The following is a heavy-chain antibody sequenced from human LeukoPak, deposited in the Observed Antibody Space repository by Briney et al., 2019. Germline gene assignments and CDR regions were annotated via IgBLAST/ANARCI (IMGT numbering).Heavy chain of an antibody. CDR3: ARSPYCSGVSCYSPYYYYYMDV. CDR1: GYSFTNYW. Sequence: GESLKISCKGSGYSFTNYWIGWVRQMPGKGLEWMGIIYPGDSNTSYSPSFQGQVTISADKSISTAYLQWSSLKASDTAMYYCARSPYCSGVSCYSPYYYYYMDVWGKGTTVTVSS. D-gene: IGHD2-15*01. V-gene: IGHV5-51*01. CDR2: IYPGDSNT. J-gene: IGHJ6*03.